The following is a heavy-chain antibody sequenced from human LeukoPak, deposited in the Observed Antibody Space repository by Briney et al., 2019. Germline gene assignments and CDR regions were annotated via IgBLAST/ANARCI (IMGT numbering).Heavy chain of an antibody. Sequence: GRSLRLSCAASGFTFSSYAMHWVRQAPGKGLEWVAVISYDGSNKYYADSVKGRFTISRDNSKNTLYLQMNSLRAEDTAVYYCARDILGVPADTEYGMDVWGQGTTVTVSS. V-gene: IGHV3-30-3*01. J-gene: IGHJ6*02. CDR1: GFTFSSYA. CDR2: ISYDGSNK. CDR3: ARDILGVPADTEYGMDV. D-gene: IGHD2-2*01.